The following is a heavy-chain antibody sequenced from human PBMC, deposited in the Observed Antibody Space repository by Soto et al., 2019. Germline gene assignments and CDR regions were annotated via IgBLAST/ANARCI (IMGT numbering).Heavy chain of an antibody. CDR3: VRDGTKTLRDWFDP. CDR2: IYATGTP. J-gene: IGHJ5*02. Sequence: SETLSLTCTVSCASISGFYWSWIRKSAGKGLEWIGRIYATGTPDYNPSLTSRVMMAVDTSKKQFSRKLRSVTAADTAVYYCVRDGTKTLRDWFDPWGQGISVTVSS. D-gene: IGHD3-16*01. CDR1: CASISGFY. V-gene: IGHV4-4*07.